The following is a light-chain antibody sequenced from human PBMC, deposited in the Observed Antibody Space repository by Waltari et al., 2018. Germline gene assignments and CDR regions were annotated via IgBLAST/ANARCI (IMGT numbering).Light chain of an antibody. CDR2: DVS. Sequence: QSALTQPASVSGSPGQAISISCIGTRSDIGPFNLVSWYLQYPGTAPKLLIYDVSQRPSGVSNRFSGSKSGNTASLTISGLQAEDEAIYYCCSYAGSRTWVFGGGAKLTVL. CDR1: RSDIGPFNL. J-gene: IGLJ3*02. CDR3: CSYAGSRTWV. V-gene: IGLV2-23*02.